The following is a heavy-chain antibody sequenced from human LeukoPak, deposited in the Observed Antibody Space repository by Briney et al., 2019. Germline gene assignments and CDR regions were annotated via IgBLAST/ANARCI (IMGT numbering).Heavy chain of an antibody. V-gene: IGHV3-11*01. J-gene: IGHJ3*02. Sequence: GGSLRLSCAASGFTFSDYYMSWIRQAPGKGLEWVSYLTSNGSTIYYADSVKGRFTNSRDNAKNSLYLQMNSVSAEDTAVYYCARPPLYDAFDIWGQGTMVTVSS. CDR1: GFTFSDYY. CDR2: LTSNGSTI. CDR3: ARPPLYDAFDI.